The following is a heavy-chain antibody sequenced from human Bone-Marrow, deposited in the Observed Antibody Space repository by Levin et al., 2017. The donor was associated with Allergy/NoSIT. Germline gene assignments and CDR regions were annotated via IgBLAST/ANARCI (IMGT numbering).Heavy chain of an antibody. CDR3: ARDLGIGGFYDSRGLHPMSAFAI. V-gene: IGHV3-23*01. CDR1: GFTFSTYV. J-gene: IGHJ3*02. Sequence: GGSLRLSCAASGFTFSTYVMSWVRQLPGKGLEWVSGISGSAGDTYDADSVKGRFTISRDNAKNTLYLQMNSLRVEDTAVYYCARDLGIGGFYDSRGLHPMSAFAIWGQGAMVTVSS. D-gene: IGHD3-22*01. CDR2: ISGSAGDT.